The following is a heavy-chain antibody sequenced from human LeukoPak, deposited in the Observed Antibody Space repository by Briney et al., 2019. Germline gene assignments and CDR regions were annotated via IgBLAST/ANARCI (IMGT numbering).Heavy chain of an antibody. CDR3: TVDGVRYFDGEVH. J-gene: IGHJ4*02. CDR2: IRSKPNNYAT. Sequence: GGSLRLSCAASGFTFSGAAMHWVRQATGKGPEWVGRIRSKPNNYATAYAASVKGRFTISRDDSQNTAYLQMNSLKTEDTAVYYCTVDGVRYFDGEVHWGQGTLVTVSS. D-gene: IGHD3-9*01. V-gene: IGHV3-73*01. CDR1: GFTFSGAA.